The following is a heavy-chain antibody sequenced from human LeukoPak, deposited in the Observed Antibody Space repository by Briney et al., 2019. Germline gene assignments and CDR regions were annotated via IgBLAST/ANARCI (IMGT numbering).Heavy chain of an antibody. CDR1: GGTFSSYA. D-gene: IGHD6-13*01. Sequence: SVKVSCKASGGTFSSYAISWVRQAPGQGLEWVGGIIPIFGTANYAQKFQGRVTITADESTSTAYMELSSLRSEDTAVYYCARVLIFPGTFDYWGRGTLVTVSS. CDR3: ARVLIFPGTFDY. V-gene: IGHV1-69*01. CDR2: IIPIFGTA. J-gene: IGHJ4*02.